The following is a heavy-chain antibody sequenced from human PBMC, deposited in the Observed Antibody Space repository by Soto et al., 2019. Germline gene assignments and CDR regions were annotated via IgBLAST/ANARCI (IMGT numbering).Heavy chain of an antibody. CDR1: GGSISSSSYY. Sequence: QLQLQESGPGLVKPSETLSLTCTVSGGSISSSSYYWGWIRQPPGKGLEWIGSIYYSGSTYYNPSLKRRVTISVDTSKNQFSLKLSSVTAADTAVYYCARLRRGYSYGHYGMDVWGQGTTVTVSS. CDR3: ARLRRGYSYGHYGMDV. CDR2: IYYSGST. J-gene: IGHJ6*02. V-gene: IGHV4-39*01. D-gene: IGHD5-18*01.